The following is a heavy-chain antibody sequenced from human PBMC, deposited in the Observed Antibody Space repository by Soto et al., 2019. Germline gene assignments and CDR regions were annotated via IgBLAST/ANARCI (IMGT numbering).Heavy chain of an antibody. CDR1: GFTFSSYG. J-gene: IGHJ6*02. CDR3: AKLGPGVLDYGMDV. Sequence: QVQLVESGGGVVQPGRSLRLSCAASGFTFSSYGMHWVRQAPGKGLEWVAVIWYDGSNKYYADSVKGRFTISRDNYKNTLYLQMNSLRAEDTAVYYCAKLGPGVLDYGMDVWGQGTTVTVSS. D-gene: IGHD2-8*01. V-gene: IGHV3-33*06. CDR2: IWYDGSNK.